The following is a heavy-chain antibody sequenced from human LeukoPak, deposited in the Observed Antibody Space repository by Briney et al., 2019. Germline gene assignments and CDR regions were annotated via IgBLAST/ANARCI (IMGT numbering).Heavy chain of an antibody. D-gene: IGHD3-22*01. V-gene: IGHV4-59*01. Sequence: SETLSLTCTVSGGSISSYYWSWIRQPPGKGLEWIGYIYYSGSTNYNPSLKSRVTISVDTSKNQFSLNLRSVTAADTAVYYCARDHFEETMIGRFDPWGQGTLVTVSS. CDR1: GGSISSYY. J-gene: IGHJ5*02. CDR3: ARDHFEETMIGRFDP. CDR2: IYYSGST.